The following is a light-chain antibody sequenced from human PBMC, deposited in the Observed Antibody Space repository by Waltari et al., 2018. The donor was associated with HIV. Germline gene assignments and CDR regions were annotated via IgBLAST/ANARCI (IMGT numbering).Light chain of an antibody. CDR3: SSYSTLKTIL. CDR1: NTDIGAFDL. V-gene: IGLV2-14*03. Sequence: QSALTQPASVSGSPGQSVTISCTGGNTDIGAFDLVSWYQQRSGEAPQLIIFGVTSRPSGVSSRFSGLKSGHTASLTISGLHDGDEAYYFCSSYSTLKTILFGGGTKLTV. J-gene: IGLJ3*02. CDR2: GVT.